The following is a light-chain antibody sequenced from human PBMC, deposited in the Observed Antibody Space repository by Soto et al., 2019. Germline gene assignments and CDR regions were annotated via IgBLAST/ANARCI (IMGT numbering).Light chain of an antibody. CDR2: EDT. CDR1: SSDVGNYNL. V-gene: IGLV2-23*01. Sequence: QSALSQPASVSGSRRQSITISCTGTSSDVGNYNLVSWYQQYPGKAPKLMIFEDTKRPSGVSHRFSGSKSGNTASLTIAGLQPEDAADYYCCSYAGSSTMTFGGGTKVTVL. J-gene: IGLJ2*01. CDR3: CSYAGSSTMT.